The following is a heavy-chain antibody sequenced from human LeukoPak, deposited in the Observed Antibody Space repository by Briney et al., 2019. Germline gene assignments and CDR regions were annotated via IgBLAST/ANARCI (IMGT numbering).Heavy chain of an antibody. J-gene: IGHJ4*02. CDR2: INPSGGST. D-gene: IGHD3-9*01. CDR3: ARAYIVLRNFDWLFYFDY. V-gene: IGHV1-46*01. CDR1: GYTFTSYY. Sequence: ASVKVSCKASGYTFTSYYMHWVRQAPGQGLEWMGIINPSGGSTSYAQKFQGRVTMTRDTSTSTVYMELSSLRSEDTAVYYCARAYIVLRNFDWLFYFDYWGQGILVTVSS.